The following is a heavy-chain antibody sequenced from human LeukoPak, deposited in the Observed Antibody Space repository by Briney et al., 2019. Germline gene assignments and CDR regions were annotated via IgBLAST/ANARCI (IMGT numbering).Heavy chain of an antibody. CDR3: ASGRQLGY. Sequence: PGGSLSLSCAAFGFTFSNYWMSWVRQAPGKGLEWVANIKEDGSEKYYVDSVKGRFTISRDNARNSLYLQMNSLGAEDTAVYYCASGRQLGYWGQGTLVTVSS. J-gene: IGHJ4*02. V-gene: IGHV3-7*01. CDR2: IKEDGSEK. D-gene: IGHD6-13*01. CDR1: GFTFSNYW.